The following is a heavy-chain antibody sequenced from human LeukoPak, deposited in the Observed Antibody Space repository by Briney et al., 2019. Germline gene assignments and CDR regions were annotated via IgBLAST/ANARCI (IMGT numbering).Heavy chain of an antibody. D-gene: IGHD3-22*01. J-gene: IGHJ4*02. Sequence: GGSLRLSCAASGFTFSSYAMSWVRQAPGKGLEWISGVSGSGANTYYADSVKGRFTISRDNSKNTLYLQMNNLGAEDTAVYYCARDRLGDYDHSGYYDKWGQGTLVTVSS. CDR3: ARDRLGDYDHSGYYDK. V-gene: IGHV3-23*01. CDR2: VSGSGANT. CDR1: GFTFSSYA.